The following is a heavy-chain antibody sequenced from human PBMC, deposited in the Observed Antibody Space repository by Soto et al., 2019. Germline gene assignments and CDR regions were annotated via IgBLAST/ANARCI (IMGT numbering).Heavy chain of an antibody. CDR2: IKQDGSEK. V-gene: IGHV3-7*01. J-gene: IGHJ3*02. CDR3: ATDGGYSRGWSDAFDI. Sequence: EVQLVESGGGLVQPGGSLRLSCAASGLTFSTSWMSWVRQAPGKGLEWVANIKQDGSEKDYVDAVKGRFTSTRDNATNTLYLQMNRLRAEDTAVYYCATDGGYSRGWSDAFDIWGQGTMVTVSS. D-gene: IGHD6-19*01. CDR1: GLTFSTSW.